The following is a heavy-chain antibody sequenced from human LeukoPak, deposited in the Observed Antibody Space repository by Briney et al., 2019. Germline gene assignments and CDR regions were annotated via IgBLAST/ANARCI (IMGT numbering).Heavy chain of an antibody. D-gene: IGHD2-15*01. J-gene: IGHJ4*02. CDR3: ARGCGGSPGCFIIDY. CDR2: IWNDGSTK. V-gene: IGHV3-33*01. Sequence: SGGSLRLSCAASGFTFSSHGMHWVRQAPGKGLEWVTIIWNDGSTKNYVDSVKGRFFISRVNSKNTLYLQMNSLRVEDTAVYYCARGCGGSPGCFIIDYWGQGTLVTVSS. CDR1: GFTFSSHG.